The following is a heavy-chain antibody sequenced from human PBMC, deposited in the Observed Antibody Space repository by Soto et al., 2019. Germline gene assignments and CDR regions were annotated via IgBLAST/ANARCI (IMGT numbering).Heavy chain of an antibody. CDR3: ARHTYGWRIDY. CDR1: GDSISGYY. CDR2: IYYSGST. Sequence: PSETLCLTCTVAGDSISGYYFNWIRQAPGRGLEWIGYIYYSGSTNYNSSLKSRVTMSIDTSKIQVSLKLTSVTAADSAVYYCARHTYGWRIDYWGQGTRVTVSS. J-gene: IGHJ4*02. D-gene: IGHD3-10*01. V-gene: IGHV4-59*08.